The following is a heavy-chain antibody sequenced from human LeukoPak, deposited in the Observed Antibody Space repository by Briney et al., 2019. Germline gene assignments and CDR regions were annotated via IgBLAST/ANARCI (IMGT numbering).Heavy chain of an antibody. CDR2: ISSSSSYI. Sequence: GGSLRLSCAASGFTFSSYSMNWVRQAPGKGLEWVSSISSSSSYIYYADSVKGRFTISRDNAKNSLHLQMNSLRAEDTAVYYCAGLSSSSWYKSGDYWGQGTLVTVSS. CDR3: AGLSSSSWYKSGDY. J-gene: IGHJ4*02. CDR1: GFTFSSYS. D-gene: IGHD6-13*01. V-gene: IGHV3-21*01.